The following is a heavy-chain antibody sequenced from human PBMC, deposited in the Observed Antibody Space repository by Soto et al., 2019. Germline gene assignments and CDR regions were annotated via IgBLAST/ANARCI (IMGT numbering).Heavy chain of an antibody. CDR2: MYEDANTK. D-gene: IGHD1-20*01. J-gene: IGHJ3*02. Sequence: PSGSLRLSCEVSGFTFKTYWMSWVRQAPGKGLEWLANMYEDANTKYYVDSVKSRFTILGDSARNSLLLKMATLRAEDTAVYFCAAYNTSRHAAFDIWGRGTLVTVSS. V-gene: IGHV3-7*03. CDR3: AAYNTSRHAAFDI. CDR1: GFTFKTYW.